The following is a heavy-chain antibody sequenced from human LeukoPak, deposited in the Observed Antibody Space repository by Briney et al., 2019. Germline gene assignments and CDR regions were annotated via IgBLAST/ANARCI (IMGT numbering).Heavy chain of an antibody. J-gene: IGHJ4*02. V-gene: IGHV3-23*01. CDR3: AKEGSSPSGGDY. CDR2: ISGSGGST. Sequence: GGSLRLCCAASGFTFSSYAMSWVRQAPGKGLEWVSAISGSGGSTYYADSVKGRFTISRDKSKNTLYLQMNSLRAEVTAVYYCAKEGSSPSGGDYWGQGTLVTVSS. D-gene: IGHD6-6*01. CDR1: GFTFSSYA.